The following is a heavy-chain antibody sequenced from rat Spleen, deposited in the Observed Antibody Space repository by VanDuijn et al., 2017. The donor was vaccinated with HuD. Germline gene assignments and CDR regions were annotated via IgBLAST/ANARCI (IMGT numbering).Heavy chain of an antibody. CDR3: ARGSAFFDY. V-gene: IGHV2-47*01. D-gene: IGHD3-3*01. CDR2: IWSHGGT. Sequence: QVQLKESGPGPVQPSQTLSLTCTVSGLSLSSNSVSWIRQPPGKGLEWMGVIWSHGGTDYNSAIKSRLTISRDTSKSQVCLKMNSLQTEDTAMYFCARGSAFFDYWGQGVMVTVSS. CDR1: GLSLSSNS. J-gene: IGHJ2*01.